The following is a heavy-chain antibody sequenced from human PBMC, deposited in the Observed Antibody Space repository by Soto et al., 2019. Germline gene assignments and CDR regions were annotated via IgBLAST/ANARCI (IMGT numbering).Heavy chain of an antibody. D-gene: IGHD2-15*01. CDR2: IIPIFGTA. J-gene: IGHJ4*02. CDR3: ASDRAIEYCSY. CDR1: GGTFSSYA. V-gene: IGHV1-69*01. Sequence: QVQLVQSGAEVKKPGSSVKVSCKASGGTFSSYAISWVRQAPGQGLEWMGGIIPIFGTANYAQKFQGRVTVHAEESTSTVYMELSSLRSEDTDVYYCASDRAIEYCSYWGQGNLVTFSS.